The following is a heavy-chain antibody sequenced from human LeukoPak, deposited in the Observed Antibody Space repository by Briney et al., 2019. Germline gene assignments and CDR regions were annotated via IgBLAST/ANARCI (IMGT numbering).Heavy chain of an antibody. V-gene: IGHV1-8*01. Sequence: ASVNVSCKASGYTFTSYDINWVRQAPGQGLEWMGWMNPNSGNTGYAQKFQGRVTMTRNTSISTAYMELSSLRSEDTAVYYCARALRSRGSGIIRYYFDYWGQGTLVTVSS. CDR1: GYTFTSYD. CDR2: MNPNSGNT. J-gene: IGHJ4*02. CDR3: ARALRSRGSGIIRYYFDY. D-gene: IGHD3-16*01.